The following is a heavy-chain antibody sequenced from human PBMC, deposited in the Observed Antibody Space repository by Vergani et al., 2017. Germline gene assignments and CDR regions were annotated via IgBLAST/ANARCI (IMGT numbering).Heavy chain of an antibody. V-gene: IGHV4-61*02. D-gene: IGHD4-17*01. CDR1: GAPITSGGYS. Sequence: QLQLQNSGPGLVKPSQPLSLTGAVSGAPITSGGYSWSWIRQPAGKGLEWIGRIYTSGSTTYTPSLKSRVTISVAPSKNQFSLKLSSWTAADTAVYYWAREVYGDYGYYYYYYMDVGGKGTTVTVSS. J-gene: IGHJ6*03. CDR3: AREVYGDYGYYYYYYMDV. CDR2: IYTSGST.